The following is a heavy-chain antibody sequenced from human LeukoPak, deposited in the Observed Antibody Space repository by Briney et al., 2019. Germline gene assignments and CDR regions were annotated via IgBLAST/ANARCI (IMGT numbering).Heavy chain of an antibody. CDR3: ARDSRTLAAAGLNLVSYYGMDV. D-gene: IGHD6-13*01. V-gene: IGHV1-2*06. Sequence: ASVKVSCKASGYTFNGYYIHWVRQAPGQGLEWMGRIIPNSGGTNYAQKFQGRVTMTRDTSINTAYMELSSLRSEDTAVYYCARDSRTLAAAGLNLVSYYGMDVWGQGTTVTVSS. J-gene: IGHJ6*02. CDR2: IIPNSGGT. CDR1: GYTFNGYY.